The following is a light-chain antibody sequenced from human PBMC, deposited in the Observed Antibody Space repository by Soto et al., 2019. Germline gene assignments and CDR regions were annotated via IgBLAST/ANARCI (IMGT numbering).Light chain of an antibody. V-gene: IGKV3-20*01. Sequence: EIVLTQSPGTLSLSPGERATLSCRASQSVSSNYVAWYQQKPGQAPKVLIYRASNRTTGIPDRFSGGGSGTDFTLTISRLEPEDFAVYYCQQFSSYPLTFGGGTKVDIK. CDR2: RAS. J-gene: IGKJ4*01. CDR3: QQFSSYPLT. CDR1: QSVSSNY.